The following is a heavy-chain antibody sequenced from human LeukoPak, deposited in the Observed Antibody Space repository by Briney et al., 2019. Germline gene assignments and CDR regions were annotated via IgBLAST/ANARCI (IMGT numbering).Heavy chain of an antibody. CDR2: ISGSGGST. CDR1: GFTFSSYV. CDR3: AKDRPLYYYDSSGYHY. J-gene: IGHJ4*02. V-gene: IGHV3-23*01. Sequence: GGSLRLSCAASGFTFSSYVMRWVRQAPGKGLEWVSAISGSGGSTYYADSVKGRFTISRDNSKNTLYLQMNSLRAEDTAVYYCAKDRPLYYYDSSGYHYWGQGTLVTVSS. D-gene: IGHD3-22*01.